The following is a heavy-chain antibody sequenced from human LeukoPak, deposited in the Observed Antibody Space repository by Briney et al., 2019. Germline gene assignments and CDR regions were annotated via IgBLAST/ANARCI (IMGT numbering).Heavy chain of an antibody. J-gene: IGHJ5*02. Sequence: NPSQTLSLTCAVSGASISSGGYSWSWIRQPPGKGLEWIGYVYYSGSAYYNPSLKSRVTISVDTSKNQFSLKLSSVTAADTAVYYCARREVKYSSSWLINWFDPWGQGTLVTVSS. D-gene: IGHD6-13*01. CDR3: ARREVKYSSSWLINWFDP. CDR1: GASISSGGYS. CDR2: VYYSGSA. V-gene: IGHV4-30-4*07.